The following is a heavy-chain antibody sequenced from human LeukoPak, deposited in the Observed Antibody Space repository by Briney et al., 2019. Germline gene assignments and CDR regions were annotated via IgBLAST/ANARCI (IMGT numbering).Heavy chain of an antibody. J-gene: IGHJ4*02. V-gene: IGHV3-23*01. Sequence: GGSLRLSCAASGFTFSSNSAMTWVRQAPGKGLEWVSAISVSGSSTYYADSVKGRFTISRDNSKNTVNLQMNSLRAEDTAVYYCATLRSGYFEYWGQGTLVTVSS. CDR2: ISVSGSST. CDR1: GFTFSSNSA. D-gene: IGHD2-15*01. CDR3: ATLRSGYFEY.